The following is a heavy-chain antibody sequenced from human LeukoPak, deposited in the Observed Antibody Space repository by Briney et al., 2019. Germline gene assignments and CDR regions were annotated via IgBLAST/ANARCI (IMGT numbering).Heavy chain of an antibody. Sequence: SETLSLTCSVPGGSISSSSYYWAWIRQPPGKGLEWIGSIYYSGNTYYNPALKSRVTISVDTSKNQFSLKLSSATAADTAIYYCARGERLGPDFWGQGTLVTVSS. V-gene: IGHV4-39*07. CDR2: IYYSGNT. CDR1: GGSISSSSYY. J-gene: IGHJ4*02. CDR3: ARGERLGPDF. D-gene: IGHD1-1*01.